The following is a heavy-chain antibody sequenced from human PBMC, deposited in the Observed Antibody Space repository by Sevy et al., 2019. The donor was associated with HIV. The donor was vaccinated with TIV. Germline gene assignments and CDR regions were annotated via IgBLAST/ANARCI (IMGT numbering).Heavy chain of an antibody. Sequence: ASVKVSCKVSGYTLTELSMHWVRQAPGKGLEWMGGFDPEDGETIYAQKFQGRVTMTEDTSTDTAYMELSSLRSEDTAVYYCATALSFPHRKARGRMVRVLPLDYWGQGTLVTLSS. CDR1: GYTLTELS. CDR2: FDPEDGET. D-gene: IGHD3-10*01. CDR3: ATALSFPHRKARGRMVRVLPLDY. V-gene: IGHV1-24*01. J-gene: IGHJ4*02.